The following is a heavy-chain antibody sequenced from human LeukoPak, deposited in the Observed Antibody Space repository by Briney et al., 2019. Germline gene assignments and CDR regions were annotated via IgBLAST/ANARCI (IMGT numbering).Heavy chain of an antibody. CDR1: GGSFSGYY. J-gene: IGHJ4*02. V-gene: IGHV4-59*01. CDR2: IYYSGST. D-gene: IGHD6-13*01. CDR3: ASTPAGGSSWDY. Sequence: KPSETLSLTCAVYGGSFSGYYWSWIRQPPGKGLEWIGYIYYSGSTNYNPSLKNRVTISVDTSKNQFSLKLSSVTAADTAVYYCASTPAGGSSWDYWGQGTLVTVSS.